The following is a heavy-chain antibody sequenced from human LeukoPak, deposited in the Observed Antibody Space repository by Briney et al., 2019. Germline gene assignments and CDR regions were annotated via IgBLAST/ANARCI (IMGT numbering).Heavy chain of an antibody. CDR2: FDPEDGET. Sequence: SLKVSCEVSGYTPTELSMDWVRQAPGKGLEWMVGFDPEDGETTYAHNSQVRVTMTEDTSTATAYMERSIWRSEDTAVYYCATVELRHSGYPRYDAFDIWGQGTMVTVSS. CDR3: ATVELRHSGYPRYDAFDI. CDR1: GYTPTELS. V-gene: IGHV1-24*01. J-gene: IGHJ3*02. D-gene: IGHD5-12*01.